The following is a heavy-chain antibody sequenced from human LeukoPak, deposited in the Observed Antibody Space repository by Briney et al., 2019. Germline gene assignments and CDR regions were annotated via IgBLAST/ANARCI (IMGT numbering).Heavy chain of an antibody. D-gene: IGHD4-17*01. J-gene: IGHJ6*02. CDR1: GYTFTGYY. CDR2: INPNSGGT. CDR3: ARDRHLYGDYYYYYGMDV. Sequence: ASVKVSCKASGYTFTGYYMHWVRQAPGQGLGWMGWINPNSGGTNYAQKFQGWVTMTRDTSISTAYMELSRLRSDDTAVYYCARDRHLYGDYYYYYGMDVWGQGTTVTVSS. V-gene: IGHV1-2*04.